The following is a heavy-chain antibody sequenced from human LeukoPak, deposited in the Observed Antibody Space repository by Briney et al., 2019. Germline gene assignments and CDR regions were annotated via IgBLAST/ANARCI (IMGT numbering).Heavy chain of an antibody. Sequence: SETLSLTWTVSGGSISSYYWSWIRQPPGKGLEWIGYIYYSGSTNYNPSLKSRVTISVDTSKNQFSLKLSSVTAADTAVYYCARGGGPLWFGESLPFDYWGQGTLVTVSS. D-gene: IGHD3-10*01. V-gene: IGHV4-59*01. J-gene: IGHJ4*02. CDR2: IYYSGST. CDR1: GGSISSYY. CDR3: ARGGGPLWFGESLPFDY.